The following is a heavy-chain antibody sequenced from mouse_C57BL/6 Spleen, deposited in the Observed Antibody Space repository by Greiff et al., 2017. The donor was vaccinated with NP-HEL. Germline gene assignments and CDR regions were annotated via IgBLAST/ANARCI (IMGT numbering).Heavy chain of an antibody. J-gene: IGHJ1*03. CDR2: INPNNGGT. CDR1: GYTFTDYN. V-gene: IGHV1-18*01. CDR3: ARYGLDWYFDV. Sequence: VQLKESGPELVKPGASVKIPCKASGYTFTDYNMDWVKQSHGKSLEWIGDINPNNGGTIYNQKFKGKATLTVDKSSSTAYMELRSLTSEDTAVYYCARYGLDWYFDVWGTGTTVTVSS. D-gene: IGHD1-1*01.